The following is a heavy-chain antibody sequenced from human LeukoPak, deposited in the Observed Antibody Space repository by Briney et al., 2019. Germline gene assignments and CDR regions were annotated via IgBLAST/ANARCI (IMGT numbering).Heavy chain of an antibody. CDR3: ARVGDYYDTIGFSSDAFDI. D-gene: IGHD3-22*01. V-gene: IGHV3-72*01. Sequence: GGSLRLSCAASRFTFSDHYMDWVRQAPGKGLEWVARIRTRAKGYTTQYAPSVRDRFSISRDDSTNSVYLQMNSLKTEDTAVYFCARVGDYYDTIGFSSDAFDIWGLGTMVTVAS. J-gene: IGHJ3*02. CDR2: IRTRAKGYTT. CDR1: RFTFSDHY.